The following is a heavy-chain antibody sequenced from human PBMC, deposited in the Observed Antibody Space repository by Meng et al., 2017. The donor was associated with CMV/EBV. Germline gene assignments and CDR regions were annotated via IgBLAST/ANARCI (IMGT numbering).Heavy chain of an antibody. D-gene: IGHD3-3*01. Sequence: GESLKISCSASRFTFSRYAMSWVRQAPGKGLEWVSAIRGGGDNNTYYSDSVKGRFTISRDNSKNTLYLQMNSLRADDTAVNYCAKFFSPTFGVVEGHDAFDFWGPGTMVTVSS. CDR1: RFTFSRYA. J-gene: IGHJ3*01. CDR3: AKFFSPTFGVVEGHDAFDF. CDR2: IRGGGDNNT. V-gene: IGHV3-23*01.